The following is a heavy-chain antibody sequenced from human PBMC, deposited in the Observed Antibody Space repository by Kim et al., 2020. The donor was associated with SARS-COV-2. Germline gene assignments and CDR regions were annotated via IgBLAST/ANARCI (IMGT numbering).Heavy chain of an antibody. V-gene: IGHV4-61*01. Sequence: SETLSLTCTVSGGSVSSGSYYWSWIRQPPGKGLEWIGYIYYSGSTNYNPSLKSRVTISVDTSKNQFSLKLSSVTAADTAVYYCARGGYFDWLLSYNWFDPWGQGTLVTVSS. J-gene: IGHJ5*02. D-gene: IGHD3-9*01. CDR1: GGSVSSGSYY. CDR3: ARGGYFDWLLSYNWFDP. CDR2: IYYSGST.